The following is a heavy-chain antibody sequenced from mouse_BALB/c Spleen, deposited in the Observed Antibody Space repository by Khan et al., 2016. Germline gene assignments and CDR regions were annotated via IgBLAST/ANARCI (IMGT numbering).Heavy chain of an antibody. J-gene: IGHJ2*01. CDR3: AISPYGSTYFDY. CDR1: GFSLTSYG. D-gene: IGHD1-1*01. V-gene: IGHV2-2*02. Sequence: QVQLKQSGPGLVQPSQSLSITCTVSGFSLTSYGVHWVRQSPGKGLEWLGVIWSGGSTDYNAAFISRLSISKDNSKSQVFLKMNSLQANDTAIYSCAISPYGSTYFDYWGQGTTLTVSS. CDR2: IWSGGST.